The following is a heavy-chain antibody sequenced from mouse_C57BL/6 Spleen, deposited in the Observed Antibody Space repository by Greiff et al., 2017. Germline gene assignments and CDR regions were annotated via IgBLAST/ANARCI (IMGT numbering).Heavy chain of an antibody. V-gene: IGHV1-52*01. Sequence: QVQLQQSGAELVRPGASVTLSCKASGYTFTSYWMHWVKQRPIQGLEWIGNIDPSDSETHYNQKFKDKATLTVDKSSSTAYMQLSSLTSEDSAVYYCATIYYDDGERYFDVWGTGTTVTVSS. CDR3: ATIYYDDGERYFDV. CDR1: GYTFTSYW. J-gene: IGHJ1*03. D-gene: IGHD2-4*01. CDR2: IDPSDSET.